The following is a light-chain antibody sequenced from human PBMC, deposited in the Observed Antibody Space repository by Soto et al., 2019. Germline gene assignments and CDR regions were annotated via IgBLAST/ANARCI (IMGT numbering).Light chain of an antibody. CDR2: EVS. CDR1: SSDVGDYNF. J-gene: IGLJ1*01. CDR3: SSYTSSSTLVYV. V-gene: IGLV2-14*01. Sequence: QSALTQPASVSGSPGQSITISCTGTSSDVGDYNFVSWYQQHPGKAPKLMIYEVSNRPSGVSNRFSGSKSGNTASLTISGLQAEDEADYYCSSYTSSSTLVYVFGTGTKLTVL.